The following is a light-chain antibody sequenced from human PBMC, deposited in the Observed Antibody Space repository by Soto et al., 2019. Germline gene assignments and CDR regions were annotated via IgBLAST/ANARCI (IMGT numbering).Light chain of an antibody. V-gene: IGKV1-5*03. Sequence: DIKMTQSPATLSASAGDRVNITCRASQSISSWLAWYQQKAGEAPKLLMYKASTLDSGVPSRFSGSGSGTDFTLTISRLEPEDFAVYYCQQYGSSRTFGQGTKVDIK. CDR3: QQYGSSRT. CDR1: QSISSW. CDR2: KAS. J-gene: IGKJ1*01.